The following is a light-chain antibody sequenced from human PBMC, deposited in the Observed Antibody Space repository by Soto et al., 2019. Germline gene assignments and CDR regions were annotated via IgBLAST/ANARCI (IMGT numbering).Light chain of an antibody. J-gene: IGKJ1*01. Sequence: DIQMTQSPSTLSASVGDRVTITCRASQSVSNWLAWYQQKPGKAPKLLIYKATGLENGVPSRFSGSGSGTEFTLTISCLQPDDFSTYYCQQYDSYPGTFGQGPKVEIK. V-gene: IGKV1-5*03. CDR1: QSVSNW. CDR3: QQYDSYPGT. CDR2: KAT.